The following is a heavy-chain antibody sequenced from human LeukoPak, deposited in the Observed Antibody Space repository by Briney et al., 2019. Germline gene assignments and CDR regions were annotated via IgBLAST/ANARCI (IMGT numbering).Heavy chain of an antibody. CDR3: ARGETDRRVFDD. D-gene: IGHD3-10*01. CDR1: GGSISSGY. CDR2: IYDSGST. V-gene: IGHV4-59*01. Sequence: SETLSLTCTVSGGSISSGYWSWIRQPPGKGLEWIGYIYDSGSTSYNPSLKSRVTISVDTSKNQFSLKVRYVTAADTAVYYCARGETDRRVFDDWGQGTLVTVSS. J-gene: IGHJ4*02.